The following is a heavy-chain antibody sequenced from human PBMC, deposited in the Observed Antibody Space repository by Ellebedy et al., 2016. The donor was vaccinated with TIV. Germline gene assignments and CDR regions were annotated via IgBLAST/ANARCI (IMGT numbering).Heavy chain of an antibody. CDR1: GDSVSSNSAA. Sequence: SQTLSLTCXISGDSVSSNSAAWNWIRQSPSRGLEWLGRTYYRSKWYNDYAVSVKSRITINPDTSKNQFSLQLNSVTPEDTAVYYCAREGAPDYDFWSGYRGKFDYWGQGTLVTVSS. J-gene: IGHJ4*02. CDR3: AREGAPDYDFWSGYRGKFDY. V-gene: IGHV6-1*01. D-gene: IGHD3-3*01. CDR2: TYYRSKWYN.